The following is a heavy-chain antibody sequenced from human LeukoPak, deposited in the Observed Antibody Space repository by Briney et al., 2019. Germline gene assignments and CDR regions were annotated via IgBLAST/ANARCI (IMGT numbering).Heavy chain of an antibody. J-gene: IGHJ4*02. Sequence: ASVKVSCKTSGYSFTNYDINWVRQATGQGLEWMGWMNPNSFNTGYAQKFQGRVTITRNTSINTAYIELSSLTSGDTAVYYCARAVRIVGANPLLGPFEYYFDYWGQGTRVTVSS. V-gene: IGHV1-8*03. D-gene: IGHD1-26*01. CDR2: MNPNSFNT. CDR1: GYSFTNYD. CDR3: ARAVRIVGANPLLGPFEYYFDY.